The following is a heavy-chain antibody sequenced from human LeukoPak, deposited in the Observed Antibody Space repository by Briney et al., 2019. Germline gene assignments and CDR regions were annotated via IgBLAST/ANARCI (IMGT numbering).Heavy chain of an antibody. CDR3: AREPYGDYSFDY. J-gene: IGHJ4*02. Sequence: GGSLRLSCAASGFTVSSNYMSWVRQAPGKGLERVSVIYSGGSTYYADSVKGRFTISRDNSKNTLYLQMNSLRAEDTAVYYCAREPYGDYSFDYWGQGTLVTVSS. CDR2: IYSGGST. V-gene: IGHV3-66*02. D-gene: IGHD4-17*01. CDR1: GFTVSSNY.